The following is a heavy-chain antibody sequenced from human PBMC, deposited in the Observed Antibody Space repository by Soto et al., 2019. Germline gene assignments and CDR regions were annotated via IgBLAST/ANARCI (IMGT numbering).Heavy chain of an antibody. CDR2: ISSSGTYI. Sequence: PGGSLRLSCAASGFTFSSYIMNWVRQAPGQGLEWVSSISSSGTYIYYADSMKGRFTISRDNAKNSLYLQMNSLRAEDSAVYYCTRKGYYDSSGLDYWGQGTLVTVSS. D-gene: IGHD3-22*01. CDR3: TRKGYYDSSGLDY. V-gene: IGHV3-21*01. J-gene: IGHJ4*02. CDR1: GFTFSSYI.